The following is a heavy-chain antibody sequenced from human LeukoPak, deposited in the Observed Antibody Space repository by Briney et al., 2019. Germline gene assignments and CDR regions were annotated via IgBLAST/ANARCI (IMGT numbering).Heavy chain of an antibody. CDR1: EFTFNNYG. V-gene: IGHV3-23*01. CDR3: AKVRFGSLSGRGFDY. Sequence: GGSLRLSCAASEFTFNNYGMGWVRQAAGKGLDWVSSISGSGDCTYYAGSVKGRFTISRDNSKNTLFLQMNSLRAEDTAAYYCAKVRFGSLSGRGFDYWGQGDRATVSA. J-gene: IGHJ4*02. D-gene: IGHD3-10*01. CDR2: ISGSGDCT.